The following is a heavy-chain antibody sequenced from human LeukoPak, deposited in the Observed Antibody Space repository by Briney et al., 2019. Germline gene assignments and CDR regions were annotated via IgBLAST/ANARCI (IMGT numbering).Heavy chain of an antibody. D-gene: IGHD1-14*01. CDR1: GGTFSSYA. J-gene: IGHJ4*02. CDR2: IIPIFGTA. CDR3: ARVNPLVSLTPHPIY. Sequence: ASVKVSCKASGGTFSSYAVSWVRQAPGQGLEWMGGIIPIFGTANYAQKFQGRVTITADESTSTAYMELSSLRSEDTAVYYCARVNPLVSLTPHPIYWGQGTLVTVSS. V-gene: IGHV1-69*13.